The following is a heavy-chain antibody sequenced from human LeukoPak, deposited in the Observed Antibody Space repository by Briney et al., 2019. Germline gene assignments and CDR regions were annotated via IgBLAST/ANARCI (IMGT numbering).Heavy chain of an antibody. J-gene: IGHJ6*03. CDR2: INPNSGGT. CDR1: GYTFTGYY. D-gene: IGHD3-22*01. V-gene: IGHV1-2*02. Sequence: ASVKVSCKASGYTFTGYYMHWVRQAPEQGLEWMGWINPNSGGTNYAQKFQGRVTMTRDTSISTAYMELSRLRSDDTAVYYCARAGYDSSGYLYYYYYYMDVWGKGTTVTVSS. CDR3: ARAGYDSSGYLYYYYYYMDV.